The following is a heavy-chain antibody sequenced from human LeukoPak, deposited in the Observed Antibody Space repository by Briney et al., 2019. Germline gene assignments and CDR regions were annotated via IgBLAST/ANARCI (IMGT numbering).Heavy chain of an antibody. CDR2: IYYSGST. J-gene: IGHJ6*02. V-gene: IGHV4-59*01. CDR3: ARSEGRYSYAGHYYYGMDV. D-gene: IGHD5-18*01. Sequence: SETLSLTCTVSGGSISSYYWSWIRQPPGKELEWIGYIYYSGSTNYNPSLKSRVTISVDTSKNQFSLKLSSVTAADTAVYYCARSEGRYSYAGHYYYGMDVWGQGTTVTVSS. CDR1: GGSISSYY.